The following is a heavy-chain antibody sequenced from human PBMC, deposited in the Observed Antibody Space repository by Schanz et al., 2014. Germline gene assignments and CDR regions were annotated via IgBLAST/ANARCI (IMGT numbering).Heavy chain of an antibody. CDR3: ARPSDSSWYMDV. J-gene: IGHJ6*03. V-gene: IGHV3-11*06. CDR2: ISSSSSYI. CDR1: GFTFSDYY. Sequence: QVQLVESGGGLVKPGGSLRLSCAASGFTFSDYYMTWMRQAPGKGLEWVSSISSSSSYISYADSVKGRFTISRDNAKNSLYLQMNSLRAEDTAVYYCARPSDSSWYMDVWGKGTTVTVSS. D-gene: IGHD2-21*02.